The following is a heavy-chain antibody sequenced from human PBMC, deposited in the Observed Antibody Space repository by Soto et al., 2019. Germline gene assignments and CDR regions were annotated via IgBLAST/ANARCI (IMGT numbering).Heavy chain of an antibody. J-gene: IGHJ6*01. D-gene: IGHD2-2*01. Sequence: GGSLRLSCAASGFTFSSYGMHWVRQAPGKGLEWVAVISYDGSNKYYADSVKGRFTISRDNSKNTLYLQMNSLRAEDTAVYYCAKDRLPLDPYYYGMDVWGQGTTVTVS. CDR2: ISYDGSNK. CDR3: AKDRLPLDPYYYGMDV. V-gene: IGHV3-30*18. CDR1: GFTFSSYG.